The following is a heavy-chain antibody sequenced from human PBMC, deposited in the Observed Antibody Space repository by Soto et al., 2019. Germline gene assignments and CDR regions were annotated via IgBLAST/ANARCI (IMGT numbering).Heavy chain of an antibody. V-gene: IGHV3-33*01. D-gene: IGHD2-15*01. CDR3: ARDVVVGYYYYYGMDV. CDR1: GFTFSSYG. J-gene: IGHJ6*02. Sequence: QVQLVESGGGVVQPGRSLRLSCAASGFTFSSYGMHWVRQAPGKGLEWVAVIWYDGSNKYYADSVKGRFTISRDNSKNTLYLQMNSLRAEDTAVYYCARDVVVGYYYYYGMDVWGQGTTVTVSS. CDR2: IWYDGSNK.